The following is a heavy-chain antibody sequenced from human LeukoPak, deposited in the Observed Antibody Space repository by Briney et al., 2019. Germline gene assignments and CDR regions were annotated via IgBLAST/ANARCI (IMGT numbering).Heavy chain of an antibody. V-gene: IGHV1-69*05. J-gene: IGHJ3*02. D-gene: IGHD1-26*01. Sequence: SVKVSCKASGGTFSTYAISWVRRAPGQRLEGRGGMIPIFGTANYAQKLQGRVTITTDESTSTAYMELSSLRSEDTAVYYCARTVFSGSYQDDAFDIWGQGTMVTVSS. CDR2: MIPIFGTA. CDR1: GGTFSTYA. CDR3: ARTVFSGSYQDDAFDI.